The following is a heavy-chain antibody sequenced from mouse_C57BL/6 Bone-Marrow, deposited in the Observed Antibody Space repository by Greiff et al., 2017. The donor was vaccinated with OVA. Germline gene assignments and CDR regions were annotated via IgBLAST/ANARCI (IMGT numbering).Heavy chain of an antibody. V-gene: IGHV1-42*01. CDR2: INPSTGGT. J-gene: IGHJ3*01. D-gene: IGHD1-1*01. CDR1: GYSFTGYY. Sequence: VQLQQSGPELVKPGASVKISCKASGYSFTGYYMNWVKQSPEKSLEWIGEINPSTGGTTYNQKFKAKATLTVDKSSSTAYMQLKSLTSEDSAVYYCARGDYGSSLWFADWGQGTLVTVSA. CDR3: ARGDYGSSLWFAD.